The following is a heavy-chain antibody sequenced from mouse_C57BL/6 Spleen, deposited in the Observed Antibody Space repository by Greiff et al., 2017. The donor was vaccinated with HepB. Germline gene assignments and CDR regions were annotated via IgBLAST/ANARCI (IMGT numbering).Heavy chain of an antibody. Sequence: QVQLQQSGAELVKPGASVKMSCKASGYTFTSYWITWVKQRPGQGLEWIGDIYPGSGSTNYNEKFKSKATLTVDTSSSTAYMQLSSLTSEDSAVYYCARKRNYYGSSYYFDYWGQGTTLTVSS. CDR1: GYTFTSYW. D-gene: IGHD1-1*01. V-gene: IGHV1-55*01. CDR3: ARKRNYYGSSYYFDY. J-gene: IGHJ2*01. CDR2: IYPGSGST.